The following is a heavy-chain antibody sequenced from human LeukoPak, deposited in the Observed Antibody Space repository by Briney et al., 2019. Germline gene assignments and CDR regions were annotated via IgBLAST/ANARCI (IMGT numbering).Heavy chain of an antibody. V-gene: IGHV3-23*01. J-gene: IGHJ4*02. CDR1: GFTFSSYA. CDR3: AKDSGYYYDSSGYLRYFDY. D-gene: IGHD3-22*01. CDR2: ISGSGGST. Sequence: PGGSLRLSCAASGFTFSSYAMSWVRQAPGKWLEWVSAISGSGGSTYYADSVKGRFTISRDNSKNTLYLQMNSLRAEDTAVYYCAKDSGYYYDSSGYLRYFDYWSQGTLVTVSS.